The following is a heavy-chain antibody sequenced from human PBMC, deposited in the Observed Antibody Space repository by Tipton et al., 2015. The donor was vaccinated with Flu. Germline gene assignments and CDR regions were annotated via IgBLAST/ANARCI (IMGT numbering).Heavy chain of an antibody. CDR2: ISGYSGIT. Sequence: VQLVQSGAEVKKPGASVKVSCKASGYTLTTYPISWVRQAPGQGLEWMGWISGYSGITQYAQRLQGRVTMTTDTSTNIAYMELRSLRSDDTAVYYCARPGGPAAINPFSYFDFWGQGALVTVSA. V-gene: IGHV1-18*04. CDR1: GYTLTTYP. J-gene: IGHJ4*02. CDR3: ARPGGPAAINPFSYFDF. D-gene: IGHD2-2*01.